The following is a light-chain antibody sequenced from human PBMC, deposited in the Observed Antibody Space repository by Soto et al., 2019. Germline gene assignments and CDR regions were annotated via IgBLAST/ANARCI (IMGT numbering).Light chain of an antibody. CDR3: QQYYSTPT. CDR1: QSVLYSSSNKNY. J-gene: IGKJ4*01. V-gene: IGKV4-1*01. CDR2: WAS. Sequence: DIVMTQSPDSLAVSLGERATINCKSSQSVLYSSSNKNYLAWYQQKSGQPPKLLIYWASTRESGVPDRFSGSGSETDFTLTISRLQAEDVAVYYCQQYYSTPTFGGGTKVEIK.